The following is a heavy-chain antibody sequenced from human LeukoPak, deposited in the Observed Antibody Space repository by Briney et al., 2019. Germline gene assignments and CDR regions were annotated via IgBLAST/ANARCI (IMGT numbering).Heavy chain of an antibody. CDR3: ARGPPSRGYSYGPARDGMDV. Sequence: SSETLSLTCAVYGGSFSGYYWSWIRQSPGKGLEWIGEFNHGGSTKFNPSLESRVTISVDTSKNQFSLKVNSVIAADTAVYYCARGPPSRGYSYGPARDGMDVWGKGTTVIVSS. V-gene: IGHV4-34*01. D-gene: IGHD5-18*01. CDR2: FNHGGST. J-gene: IGHJ6*04. CDR1: GGSFSGYY.